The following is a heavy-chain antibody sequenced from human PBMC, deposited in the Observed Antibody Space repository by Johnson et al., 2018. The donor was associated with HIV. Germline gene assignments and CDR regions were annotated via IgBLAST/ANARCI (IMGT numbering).Heavy chain of an antibody. Sequence: QVQLVESGGGLVHPGGSLRLSCAASGFTFSTYGMHWVRQAPGKGLEWVAVIWYDGSKKYYVESVQGRFTISRDNSKNTLYLQMNSLRAEDTAVYYCTRDRDGVGVSWGQGTMVTVSS. CDR2: IWYDGSKK. CDR1: GFTFSTYG. V-gene: IGHV3-33*08. D-gene: IGHD3-10*01. J-gene: IGHJ3*01. CDR3: TRDRDGVGVS.